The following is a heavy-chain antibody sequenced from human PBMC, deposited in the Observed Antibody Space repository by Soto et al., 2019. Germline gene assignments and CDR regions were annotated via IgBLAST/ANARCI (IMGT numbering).Heavy chain of an antibody. CDR3: ARELSAGDWFDP. V-gene: IGHV4-31*03. CDR1: GGSISSGGYY. J-gene: IGHJ5*02. Sequence: KPSETLSLTCTVSGGSISSGGYYWSWIRQHPGKGLEWIGYIYYSGSTYYNPSLKSRVTISVDTSKNQFSLKLSSVTAADTAVYYCARELSAGDWFDPWGQGTLVTVSS. D-gene: IGHD6-13*01. CDR2: IYYSGST.